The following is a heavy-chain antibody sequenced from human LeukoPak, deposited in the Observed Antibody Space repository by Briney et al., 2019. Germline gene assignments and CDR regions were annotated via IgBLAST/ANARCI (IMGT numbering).Heavy chain of an antibody. V-gene: IGHV1-46*01. CDR2: INPSGGST. Sequence: ASVKVSCKASGYTFTDYYMHWVRQAPGQGLEWMGIINPSGGSTSYAQKFQGRVTMTRDMSTSTVYMELSSLRSEDTAVYYCVLGYCSGGSCPFDYWGQGTLVTVSS. D-gene: IGHD2-15*01. CDR1: GYTFTDYY. CDR3: VLGYCSGGSCPFDY. J-gene: IGHJ4*02.